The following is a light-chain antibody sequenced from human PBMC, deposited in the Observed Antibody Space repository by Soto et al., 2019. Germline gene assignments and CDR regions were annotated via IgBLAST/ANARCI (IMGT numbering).Light chain of an antibody. CDR1: SSDVGIYNL. CDR3: CSYAGSSTDVV. Sequence: QSVLTQPASVSGSHGQSITISCTGTSSDVGIYNLVSWYQQHPGKAPKLMIYEGSKRPSGVSNRFSGSKSGNTASLTISGLQAEDEADYYCCSYAGSSTDVVFGGGTKVAVL. J-gene: IGLJ2*01. CDR2: EGS. V-gene: IGLV2-23*01.